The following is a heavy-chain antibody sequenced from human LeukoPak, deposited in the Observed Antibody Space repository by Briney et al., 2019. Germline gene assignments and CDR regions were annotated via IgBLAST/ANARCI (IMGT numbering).Heavy chain of an antibody. V-gene: IGHV3-23*01. CDR1: GFTFSSYA. CDR3: AKDQRPGN. J-gene: IGHJ4*02. CDR2: ISVSGGDT. Sequence: GGSLRLSCAASGFTFSSYAMSWVRQAPGKGLEWVSGISVSGGDTYYADSVRGRFTISRDNSKNTLYLQMNSLRAEDTAVYYCAKDQRPGNWGQGTLVTVSS.